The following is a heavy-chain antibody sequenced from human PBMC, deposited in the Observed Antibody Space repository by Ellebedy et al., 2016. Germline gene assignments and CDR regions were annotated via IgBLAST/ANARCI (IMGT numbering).Heavy chain of an antibody. V-gene: IGHV1-2*02. Sequence: ASVKVSCXASGYTFTGYYMHWVRQAPGQGLEWMGWINPNSGGTNYAQKFQGRVTMTRDTSISTAYMELSRLRSDDTAVYYCARSVSSSWLWGAFDIWGQGTMVTVSS. CDR3: ARSVSSSWLWGAFDI. CDR1: GYTFTGYY. D-gene: IGHD6-13*01. CDR2: INPNSGGT. J-gene: IGHJ3*02.